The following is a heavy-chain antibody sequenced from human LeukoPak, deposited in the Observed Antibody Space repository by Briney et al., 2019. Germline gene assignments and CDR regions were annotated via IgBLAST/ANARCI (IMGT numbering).Heavy chain of an antibody. CDR1: GYTFTSYA. J-gene: IGHJ4*02. V-gene: IGHV1-69*13. CDR2: IIPIFGTA. Sequence: SVRVSCKASGYTFTSYAMHWVRQAPGQRLEWMGGIIPIFGTANYAQKFQGRVTITADESTSTAYMELSSLRSEDTAVYYCARGNSGYCSGGSCYGTGFDYWGQGTLVTVSS. CDR3: ARGNSGYCSGGSCYGTGFDY. D-gene: IGHD2-15*01.